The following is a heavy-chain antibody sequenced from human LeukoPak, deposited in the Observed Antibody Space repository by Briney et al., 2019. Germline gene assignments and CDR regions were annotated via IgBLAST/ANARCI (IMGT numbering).Heavy chain of an antibody. Sequence: TGGSLRLSCAASGFTFSSNWMSWVRQAPGKGLEWVANIKKDGSDKYYVDSVKGRFTISRDNARNSLYLQMNSLRVEDTAVYYCEGGAGYWGQGTPVTASS. D-gene: IGHD4/OR15-4a*01. CDR2: IKKDGSDK. J-gene: IGHJ4*02. V-gene: IGHV3-7*01. CDR3: EGGAGY. CDR1: GFTFSSNW.